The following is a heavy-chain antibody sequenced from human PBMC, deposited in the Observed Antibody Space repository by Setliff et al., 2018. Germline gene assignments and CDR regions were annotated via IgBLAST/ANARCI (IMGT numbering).Heavy chain of an antibody. D-gene: IGHD3-3*01. V-gene: IGHV4-39*01. Sequence: SETLSLTCSVSGASVSNINYYWGWIRQPPGKGLEWVGSIYYSGKTYSNPSFKSRVTMSVDKSKNQFSLKLASVTAADRAVYYCARIAYFDFWRGFGVGAFDLWGHGSVVTVSS. CDR2: IYYSGKT. CDR1: GASVSNINYY. J-gene: IGHJ3*01. CDR3: ARIAYFDFWRGFGVGAFDL.